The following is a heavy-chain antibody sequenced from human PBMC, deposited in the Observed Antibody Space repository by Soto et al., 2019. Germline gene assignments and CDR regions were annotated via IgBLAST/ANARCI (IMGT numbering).Heavy chain of an antibody. CDR1: GLAFSAYY. CDR3: TRSDYDTSGYTDY. CDR2: ISESGTTI. D-gene: IGHD3-22*01. V-gene: IGHV3-11*01. Sequence: QVHLMESGGGLVKPGGSLRLSCAASGLAFSAYYMSWIRQAPGKGLEWLSYISESGTTIYYADSVKGRFTISRDNAKNSLYLQMNSLRVEDTAVYYCTRSDYDTSGYTDYWGQGTLVTVSS. J-gene: IGHJ4*02.